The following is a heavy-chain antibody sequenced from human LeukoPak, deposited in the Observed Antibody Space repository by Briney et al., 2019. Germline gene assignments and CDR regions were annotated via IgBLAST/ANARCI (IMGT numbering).Heavy chain of an antibody. J-gene: IGHJ6*04. D-gene: IGHD3-10*02. CDR3: AELGITMIGGV. Sequence: GGSLRLSCAASGFTFSSYSMNWVRQAPGKGLEWVSYISSSGSTIYYGDSVKGRFTISRDNAKNSLYLKMNSLRAEDTAVYYCAELGITMIGGVWGKGTTVTISS. CDR1: GFTFSSYS. CDR2: ISSSGSTI. V-gene: IGHV3-48*04.